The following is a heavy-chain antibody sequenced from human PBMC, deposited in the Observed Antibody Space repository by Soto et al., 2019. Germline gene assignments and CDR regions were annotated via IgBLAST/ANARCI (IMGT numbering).Heavy chain of an antibody. V-gene: IGHV4-34*01. CDR3: AIRLHYYGSVSYYNFGWFDP. J-gene: IGHJ5*02. CDR2: INHSGST. D-gene: IGHD3-10*01. Sequence: PSETLSLTCAVYGGSFSGYYWSWIRQPPGKGLEWIGEINHSGSTNYNPSLKSRVTISVDTSKNQFSLKLSSVTAADTAVYYCAIRLHYYGSVSYYNFGWFDPWGQGTLVTVSS. CDR1: GGSFSGYY.